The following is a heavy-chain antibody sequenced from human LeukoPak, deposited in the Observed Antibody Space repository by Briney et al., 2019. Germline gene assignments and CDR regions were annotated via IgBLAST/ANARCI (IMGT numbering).Heavy chain of an antibody. D-gene: IGHD2-2*01. CDR1: GGSISAYY. Sequence: SETLSLTCTVSGGSISAYYWSWIRQPAGKGLEWIGRIYTSGSTNYNPSLKSPVTMSLDTSKNQFSLKLRSVTAADTALYYCARGIYCSGTTCYYYYYYMDVWGKGTTVTVSS. V-gene: IGHV4-4*07. CDR2: IYTSGST. CDR3: ARGIYCSGTTCYYYYYYMDV. J-gene: IGHJ6*03.